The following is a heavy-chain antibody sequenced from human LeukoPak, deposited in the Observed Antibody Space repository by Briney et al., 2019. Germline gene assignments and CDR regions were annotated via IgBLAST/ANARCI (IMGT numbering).Heavy chain of an antibody. D-gene: IGHD3-22*01. CDR3: ARLGFRITMIGDAFDI. CDR1: GYTFNSYG. J-gene: IGHJ3*02. CDR2: ISAYNGNT. Sequence: ASVKVSCKASGYTFNSYGITWVRQAPGQGLEWMGWISAYNGNTNYAQKLQGRVTMTTDTSTSTAYMELRSLRSDDTAVYYCARLGFRITMIGDAFDIWGQGTMVTVSS. V-gene: IGHV1-18*01.